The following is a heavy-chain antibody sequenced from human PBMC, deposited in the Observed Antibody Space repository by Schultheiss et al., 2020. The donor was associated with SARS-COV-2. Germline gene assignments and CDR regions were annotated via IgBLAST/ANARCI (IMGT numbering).Heavy chain of an antibody. CDR1: GGSFSGYY. V-gene: IGHV4-59*01. J-gene: IGHJ5*02. D-gene: IGHD3-9*01. Sequence: SETLSLTCAVCGGSFSGYYWSWIRQPPGKGLEWIGYIYYSGSTNYNPSLKSRVTISVDTSKNQFSLKLSSVTAADTAVYYCARARAYYDILTGYYTPSWFDPWGQGTLVTVSS. CDR3: ARARAYYDILTGYYTPSWFDP. CDR2: IYYSGST.